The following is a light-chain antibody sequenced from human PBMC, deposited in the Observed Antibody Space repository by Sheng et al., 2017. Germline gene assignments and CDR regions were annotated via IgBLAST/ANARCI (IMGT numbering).Light chain of an antibody. V-gene: IGKV1-12*01. Sequence: DIQMTQSPSFVSASVGDRVTISCRVSQGISSWLAWYQKKPGRAPRLLIYAASNLQSGVPSRFSGSGSGTDFTLTINSLQPEDFATYFCQQGSSFPHTFGQGTTLEI. CDR3: QQGSSFPHT. CDR1: QGISSW. CDR2: AAS. J-gene: IGKJ2*01.